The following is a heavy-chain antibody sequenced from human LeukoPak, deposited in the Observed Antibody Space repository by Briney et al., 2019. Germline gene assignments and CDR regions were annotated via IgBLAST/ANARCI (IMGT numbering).Heavy chain of an antibody. Sequence: SVKVSCKASGGTFSSYAISWVRQAPGQGLEWMGRIIPIFGTANYAQKFQGRVTITTDESTSTAYMELSSLRSEDTAVYYCATDRDGWFDPWGQGTLVTVSS. CDR1: GGTFSSYA. CDR3: ATDRDGWFDP. D-gene: IGHD5-24*01. J-gene: IGHJ5*02. V-gene: IGHV1-69*05. CDR2: IIPIFGTA.